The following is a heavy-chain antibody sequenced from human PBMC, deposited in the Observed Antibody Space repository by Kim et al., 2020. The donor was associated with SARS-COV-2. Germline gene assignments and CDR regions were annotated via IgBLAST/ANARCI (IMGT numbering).Heavy chain of an antibody. J-gene: IGHJ5*02. CDR3: AKDPRIAAAGRYNWFDP. V-gene: IGHV3-23*01. D-gene: IGHD6-13*01. Sequence: KVRFTITRDNSKNTLYLQMTSLRAEDTAVYYCAKDPRIAAAGRYNWFDPWGQGTLVTVSS.